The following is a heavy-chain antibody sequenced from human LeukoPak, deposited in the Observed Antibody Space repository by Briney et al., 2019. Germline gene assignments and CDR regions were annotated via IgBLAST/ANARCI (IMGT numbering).Heavy chain of an antibody. Sequence: SETLSLTCTVSGGSISSGSYYWSWIRQPAGKGLEWIGRIYTSGSTNYNPSLKSRVAISVDTSKNQFSLKLSSVTAADTAVYYCARDGYYYFDYWGQGTLVTVSS. CDR2: IYTSGST. V-gene: IGHV4-61*02. J-gene: IGHJ4*02. CDR1: GGSISSGSYY. D-gene: IGHD6-13*01. CDR3: ARDGYYYFDY.